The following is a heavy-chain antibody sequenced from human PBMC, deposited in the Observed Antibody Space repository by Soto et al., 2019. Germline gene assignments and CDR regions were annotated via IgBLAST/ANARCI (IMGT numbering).Heavy chain of an antibody. CDR2: ISAYNGNT. CDR1: GYTFTRYG. Sequence: ASVKVSCKASGYTFTRYGISWVRQAPGQGLEWMGWISAYNGNTNYAQKLQGRVTMTTDTSTSTAYMELRSLRSDDTAVYYCAGGNDYGGKTRFDYWGQGTLVTVSS. CDR3: AGGNDYGGKTRFDY. J-gene: IGHJ4*02. D-gene: IGHD4-17*01. V-gene: IGHV1-18*01.